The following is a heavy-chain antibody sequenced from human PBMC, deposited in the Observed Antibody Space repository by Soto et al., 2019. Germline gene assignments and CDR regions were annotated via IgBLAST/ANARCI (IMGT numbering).Heavy chain of an antibody. J-gene: IGHJ5*02. Sequence: SETLSLTSTVPGDSMILGGYYWTWIRQSPGKGLEWIGYIYHTGVTYYNPSLKSRLTLSVETSKNQLFLKLNSVTAADTAIYYCARDGSSTANWIDPWGPGTLVTVSS. CDR1: GDSMILGGYY. CDR2: IYHTGVT. CDR3: ARDGSSTANWIDP. D-gene: IGHD2-2*01. V-gene: IGHV4-31*03.